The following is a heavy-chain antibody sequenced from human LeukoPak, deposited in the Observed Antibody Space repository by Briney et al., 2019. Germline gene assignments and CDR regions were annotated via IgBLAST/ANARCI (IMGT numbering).Heavy chain of an antibody. CDR3: ARGTGYSSGWLGY. CDR1: GYTFTGYY. J-gene: IGHJ4*02. CDR2: INPNSGGT. V-gene: IGHV1-2*04. Sequence: GASVKVSCKASGYTFTGYYMHWVRQAPGQGLEWMGWINPNSGGTNYAQKFQGWVTMTRDTSISTAYMELSRQRSDDTAVYYCARGTGYSSGWLGYWGQGTLVTVSS. D-gene: IGHD6-19*01.